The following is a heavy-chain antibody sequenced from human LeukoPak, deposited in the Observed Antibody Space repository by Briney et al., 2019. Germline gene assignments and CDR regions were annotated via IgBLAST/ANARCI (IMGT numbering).Heavy chain of an antibody. D-gene: IGHD3-10*01. CDR2: ISSSSSYI. J-gene: IGHJ4*02. CDR1: GFTFSSYS. Sequence: GGSLRLSCAASGFTFSSYSMNWVRQAPGKGLEWVSSISSSSSYIYYADSVKGRFTISRDNAKNSLYLQMNSLRAEDTAVYYCASPQTAFGEATFDYWGPGNLGSVSS. V-gene: IGHV3-21*01. CDR3: ASPQTAFGEATFDY.